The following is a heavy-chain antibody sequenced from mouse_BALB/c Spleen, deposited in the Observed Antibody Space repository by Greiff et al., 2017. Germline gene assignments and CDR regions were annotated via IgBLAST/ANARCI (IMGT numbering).Heavy chain of an antibody. D-gene: IGHD2-14*01. CDR2: ILPGSGST. CDR1: GYTFSSYW. Sequence: QVQLKQSGAELMKPGASVKISCKATGYTFSSYWIEWVKQRPGHGLEWIGEILPGSGSTNYNEKFKGKATFTADTSSNTAYMQLSSLTSEDSAVYYCARVRRVYYFDYWGQGTTLTVSS. CDR3: ARVRRVYYFDY. V-gene: IGHV1-9*01. J-gene: IGHJ2*01.